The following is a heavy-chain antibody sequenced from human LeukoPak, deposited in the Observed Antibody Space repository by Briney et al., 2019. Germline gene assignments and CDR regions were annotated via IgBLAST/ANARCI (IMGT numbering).Heavy chain of an antibody. Sequence: GGSLRLSCAASGFTFKTYGMHWVRQAPGKGLDWVAFIEKDGSNKYYADSVKGRFTVSRDNSKNRLYLQMNSLRPEETALYYCAKDLEQWPAVPEYWGQGTLVIVSS. CDR3: AKDLEQWPAVPEY. V-gene: IGHV3-30*02. CDR1: GFTFKTYG. J-gene: IGHJ4*02. D-gene: IGHD6-19*01. CDR2: IEKDGSNK.